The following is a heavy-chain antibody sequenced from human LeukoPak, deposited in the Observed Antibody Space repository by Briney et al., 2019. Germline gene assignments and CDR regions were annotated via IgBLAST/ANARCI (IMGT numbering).Heavy chain of an antibody. Sequence: SETLSLTCAVSGYSISSGYYWGWIRQPPGKGLEWIGSIFHSGSTYYNPSLKSRVNMSVDTSKNQISLKLSSVTAAGTAVYYCARASGSYGSGSYYYYGMDVWGQGTTVTVSS. J-gene: IGHJ6*02. D-gene: IGHD3-10*01. CDR1: GYSISSGYY. CDR3: ARASGSYGSGSYYYYGMDV. V-gene: IGHV4-38-2*01. CDR2: IFHSGST.